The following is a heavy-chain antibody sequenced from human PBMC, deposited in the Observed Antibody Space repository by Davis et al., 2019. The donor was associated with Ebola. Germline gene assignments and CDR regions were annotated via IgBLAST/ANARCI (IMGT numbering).Heavy chain of an antibody. Sequence: MPSETLSLTCTVSGDSISGYYWSWIRQPPGRGLEWIGYIHYSGGTNYNPSLKSRVTISVDTSMNQLSLKLSSVTAADTAVYYCARMGYNSGGYYYDIDYWGQGTLVTVSS. D-gene: IGHD3-22*01. CDR3: ARMGYNSGGYYYDIDY. CDR2: IHYSGGT. CDR1: GDSISGYY. V-gene: IGHV4-59*08. J-gene: IGHJ4*02.